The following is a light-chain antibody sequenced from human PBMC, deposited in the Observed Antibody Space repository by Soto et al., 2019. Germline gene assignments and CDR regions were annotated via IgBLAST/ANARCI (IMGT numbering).Light chain of an antibody. J-gene: IGKJ3*01. CDR3: QQYGSSLFT. Sequence: EIVLTQSPGTLSLSPGERATLSCRASQSVSSNYLAWYQQKPGQAPRLLIYGASIRATGIQDRFSGSGSGTDFTLTISRLEPEDFAVYYCQQYGSSLFTFGPGTKVDIK. V-gene: IGKV3-20*01. CDR2: GAS. CDR1: QSVSSNY.